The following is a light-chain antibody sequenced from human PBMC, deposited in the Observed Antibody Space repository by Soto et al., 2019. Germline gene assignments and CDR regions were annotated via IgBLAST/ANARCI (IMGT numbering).Light chain of an antibody. CDR3: QQYGSSPLT. CDR1: QSVSSSY. Sequence: EIVLTQSPGTLSLSPGERATLSCRASQSVSSSYLAWYQQKPGQAPRLLIYDASSRATGIPDRFSGSGSGTDFTLTISRLEPEDFAVYYCQQYGSSPLTFGGGTKVEIK. CDR2: DAS. J-gene: IGKJ4*01. V-gene: IGKV3-20*01.